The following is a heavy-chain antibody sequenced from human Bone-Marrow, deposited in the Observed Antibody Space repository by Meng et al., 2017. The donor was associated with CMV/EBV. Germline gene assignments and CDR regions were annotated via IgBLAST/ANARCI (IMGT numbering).Heavy chain of an antibody. CDR2: ISSSSSTI. Sequence: GGSLRLSCAASGFTFSSYSMNWVRQAPGKGLEWVSYISSSSSTIYYADSVKGRFTISRDNAKNSLYLQMNSLRADDTAVYYCARGIVGATADDWGQGTLVTFYS. CDR1: GFTFSSYS. D-gene: IGHD1-26*01. J-gene: IGHJ4*02. CDR3: ARGIVGATADD. V-gene: IGHV3-48*04.